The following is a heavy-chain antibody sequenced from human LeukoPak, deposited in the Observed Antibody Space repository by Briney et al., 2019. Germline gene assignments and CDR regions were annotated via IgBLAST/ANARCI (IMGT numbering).Heavy chain of an antibody. Sequence: SETLSLTCTVSGGSISSGGYYWSWIRQHPGKGLEWIRYIYYSGRNNSNPSFKSRVTLPVDTSKNEFSLKLSSVTAADTAVYYCARAQDSSGYYYYYYYGMDVWGQGTTVTVSS. CDR2: IYYSGRN. V-gene: IGHV4-31*03. D-gene: IGHD3-22*01. J-gene: IGHJ6*02. CDR1: GGSISSGGYY. CDR3: ARAQDSSGYYYYYYYGMDV.